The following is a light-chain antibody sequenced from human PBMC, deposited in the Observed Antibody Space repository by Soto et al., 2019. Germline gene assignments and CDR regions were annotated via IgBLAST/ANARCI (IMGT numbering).Light chain of an antibody. CDR2: HAS. J-gene: IGKJ4*01. V-gene: IGKV3-20*01. CDR1: QSISSSY. Sequence: ENVLTQSPGTLSLSPGERATLSCRASQSISSSYLAWYQQKPGQTPRLLIYHASNRATGIPDRFSGSGSGTEFTLTISRLEPEDFAVYYCQQYGDSLLTFGGGTKVEIK. CDR3: QQYGDSLLT.